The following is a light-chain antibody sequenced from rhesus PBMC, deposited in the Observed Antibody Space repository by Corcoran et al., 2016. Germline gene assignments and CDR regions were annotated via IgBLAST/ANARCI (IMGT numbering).Light chain of an antibody. V-gene: IGLV2-32*02. J-gene: IGLJ1*01. Sequence: QAALTQPRSVSGSPGQSVTISCTGTSSDIGGYNYVSWYQQHPGTAPKLMIYEGSKRPSGVSDRFSGSKSGNTASLTIAGLQTEDEADYYCSSYAPFNPFTFGSGTRLTVL. CDR3: SSYAPFNPFT. CDR2: EGS. CDR1: SSDIGGYNY.